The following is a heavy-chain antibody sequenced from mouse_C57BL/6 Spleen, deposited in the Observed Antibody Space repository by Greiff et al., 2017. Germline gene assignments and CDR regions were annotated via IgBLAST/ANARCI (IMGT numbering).Heavy chain of an antibody. Sequence: QVQLQQPGAELVRPGSSVKLSCKASGYTFTSYWMDWVKQRPGQGLEWIGNIYPSDSETHYNQKFKDKATLTVDKSSSTAYMQLSSLASEDSAGYSGARWGTGGDYWGQGTSVTVSS. D-gene: IGHD3-3*01. CDR1: GYTFTSYW. J-gene: IGHJ4*01. CDR2: IYPSDSET. CDR3: ARWGTGGDY. V-gene: IGHV1-61*01.